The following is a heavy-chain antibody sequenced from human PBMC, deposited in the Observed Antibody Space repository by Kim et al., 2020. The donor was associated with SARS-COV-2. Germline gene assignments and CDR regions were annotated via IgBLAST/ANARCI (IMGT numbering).Heavy chain of an antibody. CDR2: IYPGDSDT. D-gene: IGHD3-22*01. J-gene: IGHJ4*02. CDR3: VRWLGDYFDF. V-gene: IGHV5-51*01. Sequence: GESLKISCKGSGYSFTNYWIGWVRQMPGKGLEGMVIIYPGDSDTRYNPSFQGQVTIPADKSISTAYLPWSSLTASDTAMYYCVRWLGDYFDFWGQGTLVTVSS. CDR1: GYSFTNYW.